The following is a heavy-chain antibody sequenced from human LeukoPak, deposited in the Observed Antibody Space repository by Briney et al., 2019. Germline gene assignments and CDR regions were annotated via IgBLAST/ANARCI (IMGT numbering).Heavy chain of an antibody. J-gene: IGHJ6*02. CDR3: ARGIVVVTATDYYYYGMDV. CDR1: GYTLTELS. Sequence: SVKVSCKVSGYTLTELSMHWVRQAPGQGLEWMGGIIPIFGTASYAQKFQGRVTITADESTSTAYMELSSLRSEDTAVYYCARGIVVVTATDYYYYGMDVWGQGTTVTVSS. CDR2: IIPIFGTA. D-gene: IGHD2-21*02. V-gene: IGHV1-69*13.